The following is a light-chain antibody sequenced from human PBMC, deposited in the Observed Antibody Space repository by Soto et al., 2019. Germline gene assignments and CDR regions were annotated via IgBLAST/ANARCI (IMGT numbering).Light chain of an antibody. J-gene: IGLJ2*01. CDR3: QSYDPSLSGSKVV. CDR1: NSNIGAGYD. Sequence: QSVLTEPPSVSGAPGQRVSISCTGSNSNIGAGYDVHWYQHLPETAPKLLISGNNNRPSGVPDRISGSKSGTSASLAITGLQAEDEDDYWCQSYDPSLSGSKVVFGGGTKLTVL. CDR2: GNN. V-gene: IGLV1-40*01.